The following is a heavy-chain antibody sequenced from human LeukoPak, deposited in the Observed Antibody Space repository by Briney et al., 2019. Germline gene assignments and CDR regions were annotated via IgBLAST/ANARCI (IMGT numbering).Heavy chain of an antibody. CDR1: GYTFTSYD. CDR3: ARAARRGGKDIDY. Sequence: ASVKVSCKASGYTFTSYDINWVRQATGQGLEWMGWMNPNSGNTGYAQKFQGRVTMTRNTSISTAYMELGSLRSEDTAVYYCARAARRGGKDIDYWGQGTLVTVSS. D-gene: IGHD6-6*01. J-gene: IGHJ4*02. V-gene: IGHV1-8*01. CDR2: MNPNSGNT.